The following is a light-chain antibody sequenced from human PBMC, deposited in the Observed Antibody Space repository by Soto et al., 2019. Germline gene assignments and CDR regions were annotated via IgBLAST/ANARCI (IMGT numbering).Light chain of an antibody. J-gene: IGLJ1*01. CDR2: EVA. Sequence: QSVLTQPASVSGSPGQSITISCTGTSSDVGGHNYVSWYQQHPGKAPKVMIYEVANRPAGISNRFSGSKSGTTASLTTSGLQAEDEADYYCSSFTTSSTLYVFGTGTKVTVL. CDR1: SSDVGGHNY. V-gene: IGLV2-14*01. CDR3: SSFTTSSTLYV.